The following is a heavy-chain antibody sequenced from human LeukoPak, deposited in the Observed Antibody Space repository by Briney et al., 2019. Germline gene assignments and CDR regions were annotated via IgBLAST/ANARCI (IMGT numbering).Heavy chain of an antibody. Sequence: GGSLRLSCAASGFTFRSYWMSWVRQAPGKGLEWVANINQGGSVKYYADSVKGRFTISRDDAKNSLYVQTNSLRDEDTAVYYCARVGYSGWNLEYWGQGTLVTVSS. V-gene: IGHV3-7*01. CDR2: INQGGSVK. J-gene: IGHJ4*02. D-gene: IGHD5-12*01. CDR3: ARVGYSGWNLEY. CDR1: GFTFRSYW.